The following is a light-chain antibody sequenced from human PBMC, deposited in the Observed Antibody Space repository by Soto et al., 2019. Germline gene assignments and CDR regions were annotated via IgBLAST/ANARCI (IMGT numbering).Light chain of an antibody. Sequence: TVLTQSPGTLSLSPVERATLSCMASQNVSSNLAWYQQKPGQAPRLLIYGASSRATGIPDRFSGSGSGTDFTLTISRLEPEDFAVYYCQQYGSSPWTFGQGTKVDIK. J-gene: IGKJ1*01. CDR2: GAS. CDR3: QQYGSSPWT. CDR1: QNVSSN. V-gene: IGKV3-20*01.